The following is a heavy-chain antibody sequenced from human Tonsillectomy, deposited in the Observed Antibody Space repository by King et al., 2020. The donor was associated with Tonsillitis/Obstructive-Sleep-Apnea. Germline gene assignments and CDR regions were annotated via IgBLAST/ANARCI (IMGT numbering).Heavy chain of an antibody. CDR1: GGSFSGYY. Sequence: VQLQQWGAGLLKPSETLSLTCAVYGGSFSGYYWSWIRQPPGKGLEWIGEINRSGSTYYNPSLKSRVTISVDTSKNQFSLKLSSVTAADTAVYYCARGLMWPRLSDWGQGTLVTVSS. D-gene: IGHD2-8*01. CDR2: INRSGST. J-gene: IGHJ4*02. CDR3: ARGLMWPRLSD. V-gene: IGHV4-34*01.